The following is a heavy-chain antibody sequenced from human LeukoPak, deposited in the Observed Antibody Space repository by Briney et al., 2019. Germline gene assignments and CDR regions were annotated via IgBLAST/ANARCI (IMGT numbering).Heavy chain of an antibody. CDR2: IKQDGSEK. J-gene: IGHJ4*02. D-gene: IGHD6-13*01. CDR1: GFTFGSYR. V-gene: IGHV3-7*01. CDR3: ARVGYTGSFDY. Sequence: PGGSLRLFCAASGFTFGSYRMSWVRQAPGKGLEGVANIKQDGSEKYYVDSVKGRFTISRDNAKNSLYLQMNSLRAEDTAVYYCARVGYTGSFDYWGQGTLVTVSS.